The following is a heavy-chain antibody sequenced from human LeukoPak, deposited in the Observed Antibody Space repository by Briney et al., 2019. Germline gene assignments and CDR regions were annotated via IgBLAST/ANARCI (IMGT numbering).Heavy chain of an antibody. CDR3: ARVRKDIVVVPGAMRDTYYFDY. CDR2: ISASGSTI. V-gene: IGHV3-48*03. Sequence: GGSLRLSCAASGITFSSYEMNWVRQAPGKGLEWISYISASGSTIYYGGSVKGRFTISRDNAKNSLYLQMNSLRAEDTAVYYCARVRKDIVVVPGAMRDTYYFDYWGQGTLVTVSS. D-gene: IGHD2-2*01. J-gene: IGHJ4*02. CDR1: GITFSSYE.